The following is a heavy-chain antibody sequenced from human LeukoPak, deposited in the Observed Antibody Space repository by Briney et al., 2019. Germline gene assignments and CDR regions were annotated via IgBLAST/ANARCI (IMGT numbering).Heavy chain of an antibody. Sequence: PSETLSLTCTVSGGSITFGSYYWTWIRQPAGKGLEWIGRIYTSGRTFYNPSLKSRVTISMDTSMNQFSLRLNSVTAADTAVYYCARARVIPASFDDWGQGALITVSS. CDR1: GGSITFGSYY. J-gene: IGHJ4*02. CDR3: ARARVIPASFDD. D-gene: IGHD3-16*02. CDR2: IYTSGRT. V-gene: IGHV4-61*02.